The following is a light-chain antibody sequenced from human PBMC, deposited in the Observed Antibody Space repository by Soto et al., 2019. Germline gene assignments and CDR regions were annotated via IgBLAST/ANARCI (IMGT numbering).Light chain of an antibody. CDR1: SSDVGAYNY. V-gene: IGLV2-8*01. J-gene: IGLJ1*01. CDR3: ASYAGTNIYV. CDR2: EVT. Sequence: QSVLTQPPSASGSPGHSVTISCTGTSSDVGAYNYVSWYQQHPGKAPKLMIYEVTKRTSGVPDRFSGSKSGNTASLTVSGLQADDEADYYCASYAGTNIYVFGTGTSSPS.